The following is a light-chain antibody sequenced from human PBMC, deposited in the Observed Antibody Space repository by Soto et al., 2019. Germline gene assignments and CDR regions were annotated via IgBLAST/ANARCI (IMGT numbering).Light chain of an antibody. Sequence: QSALTQPASVSGSPGQSITISCTGTSSDVGGYSLVSWYQQHPGKAPKLMIYEVTKRPSGVSNRFSASKSGNTASLTISGLQAEDEADYYCCSYAESSTVVFGGGTKLTVL. V-gene: IGLV2-23*02. CDR3: CSYAESSTVV. CDR1: SSDVGGYSL. J-gene: IGLJ2*01. CDR2: EVT.